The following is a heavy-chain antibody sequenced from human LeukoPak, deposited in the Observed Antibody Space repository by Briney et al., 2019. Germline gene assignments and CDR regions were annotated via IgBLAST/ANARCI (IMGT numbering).Heavy chain of an antibody. CDR2: INPNSGGT. D-gene: IGHD6-19*01. Sequence: ASVKVSCKASGYTFTGYYMHWVRQAPGQGLEWMGWINPNSGGTNYAQKFQGRVTMTRDTSISTAYMELSRLRSDDTAVYYCARGSPAEAAQKGDYWGQGTLVTVSS. CDR3: ARGSPAEAAQKGDY. J-gene: IGHJ4*02. CDR1: GYTFTGYY. V-gene: IGHV1-2*02.